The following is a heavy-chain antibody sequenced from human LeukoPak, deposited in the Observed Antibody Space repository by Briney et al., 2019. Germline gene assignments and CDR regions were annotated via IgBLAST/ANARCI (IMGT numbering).Heavy chain of an antibody. V-gene: IGHV4-30-2*01. J-gene: IGHJ4*02. CDR1: GGSISSGGYY. CDR3: ARELGYCSSTSCYSKTLFDY. Sequence: SETLSLTCTVSGGSISSGGYYWSWIRQPPGKGLEWIGYIYHSGSTYYNPSLKSRVTISVDKSKNQFSLKLSSVTAADTAVYYCARELGYCSSTSCYSKTLFDYWGQGTLVTVSS. CDR2: IYHSGST. D-gene: IGHD2-2*01.